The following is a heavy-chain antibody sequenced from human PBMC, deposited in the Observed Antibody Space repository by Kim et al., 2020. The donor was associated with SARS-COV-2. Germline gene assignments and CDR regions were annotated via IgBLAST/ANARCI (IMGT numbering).Heavy chain of an antibody. V-gene: IGHV3-23*01. CDR1: GFTFSGYG. D-gene: IGHD1-26*01. J-gene: IGHJ4*02. CDR3: AKRLGPTTPNFDY. Sequence: GRSLRLSCAASGFTFSGYGMSWVRQAPGKGLEWVSAVSDTGADRNYANSVKGRFTISRDNSKNTLYLQMNSLRDEDTAVYYCAKRLGPTTPNFDYWGQGTLVTVSS. CDR2: VSDTGADR.